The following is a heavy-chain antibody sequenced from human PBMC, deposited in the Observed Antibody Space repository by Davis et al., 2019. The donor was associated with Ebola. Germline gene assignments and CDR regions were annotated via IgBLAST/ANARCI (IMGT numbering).Heavy chain of an antibody. Sequence: AASVKVSCKASGGTFSSYAISWVRQAPGQGLEWMGGIIPIFGTANYAQKFQGRVTITADKSTSTAYMELSSLRSEDTAVYYCARDIVVVPAAIYFDYWGQGTLVTVSS. CDR3: ARDIVVVPAAIYFDY. V-gene: IGHV1-69*06. CDR2: IIPIFGTA. CDR1: GGTFSSYA. J-gene: IGHJ4*02. D-gene: IGHD2-2*02.